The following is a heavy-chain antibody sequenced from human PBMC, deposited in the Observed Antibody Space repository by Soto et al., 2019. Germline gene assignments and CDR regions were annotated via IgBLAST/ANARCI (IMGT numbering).Heavy chain of an antibody. V-gene: IGHV4-34*01. J-gene: IGHJ6*02. CDR1: GVSFSGNY. CDR3: ASGRGVRGSIITTYYASGLDV. CDR2: INHSGDT. D-gene: IGHD3-10*01. Sequence: PSETLSLTCAVYGVSFSGNYRSWIRQPPGKGLEWIGEINHSGDTNYNPSLKSRVTISVDTSKNQFSLKLTCVTAADTAVYYCASGRGVRGSIITTYYASGLDVWGQGTRVTVSS.